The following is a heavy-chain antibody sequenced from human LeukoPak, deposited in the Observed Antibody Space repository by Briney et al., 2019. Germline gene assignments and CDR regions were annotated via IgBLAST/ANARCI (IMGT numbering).Heavy chain of an antibody. CDR2: IKSKGDGETT. V-gene: IGHV3-15*05. Sequence: GGSLRLSCAASGFTFTNAWMTWVRQAPGKGLEWVGRIKSKGDGETTDYTAPVKGRFTISRDDSKNTLYLQMNSLKTEDTAVYYCTTDSYCSTTTCYASSNYYYGLDAWGQGTSVTVSS. CDR1: GFTFTNAW. D-gene: IGHD2-2*01. CDR3: TTDSYCSTTTCYASSNYYYGLDA. J-gene: IGHJ6*02.